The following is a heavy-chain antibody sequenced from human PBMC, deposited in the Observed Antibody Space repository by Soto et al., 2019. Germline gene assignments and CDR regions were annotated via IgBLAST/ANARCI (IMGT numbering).Heavy chain of an antibody. CDR2: IKRKTDGGKT. D-gene: IGHD6-13*01. CDR3: TTERLEVAAVP. V-gene: IGHV3-15*01. Sequence: PGGSLRHSCAASGFTFSNAWMSWVRQATGKGLEWVGRIKRKTDGGKTDSGAPVKGRFTISRDDSKNTLYLHMNSLKTEDTAVYYCTTERLEVAAVPWGQGTLVNVSS. CDR1: GFTFSNAW. J-gene: IGHJ5*02.